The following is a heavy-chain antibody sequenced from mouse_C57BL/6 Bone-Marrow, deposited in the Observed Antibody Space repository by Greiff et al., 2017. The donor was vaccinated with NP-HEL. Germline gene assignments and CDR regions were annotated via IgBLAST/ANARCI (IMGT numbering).Heavy chain of an antibody. Sequence: EVHLVESGGDLVKPGGSLKLSCAASGFTFSSYGMSWVRQTPDKRLEWVATISSGGSYTYYPDSVKGRFTISRDNAKNTLYLQMSSLKSEDTAMYYCARRAYYSNYGGFAYWGQVTLVTVSA. J-gene: IGHJ3*01. CDR3: ARRAYYSNYGGFAY. CDR1: GFTFSSYG. D-gene: IGHD2-5*01. V-gene: IGHV5-6*01. CDR2: ISSGGSYT.